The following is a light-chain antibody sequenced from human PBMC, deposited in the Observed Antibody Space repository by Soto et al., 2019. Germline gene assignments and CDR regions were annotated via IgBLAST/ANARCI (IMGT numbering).Light chain of an antibody. V-gene: IGKV1-5*01. J-gene: IGKJ2*01. CDR1: QSISSW. CDR2: DAS. Sequence: DIQMTQSPSTLSASVGDRVTITCRASQSISSWLAWYQQKPGKAPKLLIYDASNLESGVPSRFSGGGSGTEFSLTISSLQPDDFATYYCQQSYRTPHTFGQGTKLETK. CDR3: QQSYRTPHT.